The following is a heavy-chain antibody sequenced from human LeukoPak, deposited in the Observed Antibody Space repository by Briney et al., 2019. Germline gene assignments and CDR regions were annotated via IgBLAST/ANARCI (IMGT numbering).Heavy chain of an antibody. CDR2: ISAYSDHT. D-gene: IGHD2-2*01. CDR3: ARDRGPKYQLLY. Sequence: ASVKVSCKASGYTFIAYGLSWVRQAPGQGLEWMGWISAYSDHTDYAQKFQDRVTITTDTSTGTAYMELTSLTSDDTAVYYCARDRGPKYQLLYWGQGTVVTVSS. J-gene: IGHJ4*02. CDR1: GYTFIAYG. V-gene: IGHV1-18*01.